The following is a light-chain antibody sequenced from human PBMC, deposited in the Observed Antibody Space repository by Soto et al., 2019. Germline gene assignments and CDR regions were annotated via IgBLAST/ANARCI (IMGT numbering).Light chain of an antibody. CDR3: SSFTTSSTLVV. CDR1: SSDIGGYNF. J-gene: IGLJ2*01. Sequence: QSALTQPASVSGSPGQSITISCTGTSSDIGGYNFVSWYQHHPGKAPKLMIYEVNNRLSGVSSRFSGSKSGNTASLTISGLQTEDEADYYCSSFTTSSTLVVFGGGTKVTVL. V-gene: IGLV2-14*01. CDR2: EVN.